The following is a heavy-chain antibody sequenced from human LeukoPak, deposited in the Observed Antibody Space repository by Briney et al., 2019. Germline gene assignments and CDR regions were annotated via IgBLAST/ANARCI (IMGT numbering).Heavy chain of an antibody. CDR3: AKADRAGSYYLRPLW. Sequence: GGSLRLSCAASGFTFSSYAMSWVRQAPGKGLEWVSAISGSGGSTYYADPVKGRFTISRDNSKNTLYLQMNSLRAEDTAVYYCAKADRAGSYYLRPLWWGQGTLVTVSS. CDR2: ISGSGGST. V-gene: IGHV3-23*01. CDR1: GFTFSSYA. D-gene: IGHD3-10*01. J-gene: IGHJ4*02.